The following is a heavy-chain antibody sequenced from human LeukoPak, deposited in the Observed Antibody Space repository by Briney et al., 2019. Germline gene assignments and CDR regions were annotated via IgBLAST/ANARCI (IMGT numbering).Heavy chain of an antibody. D-gene: IGHD5-24*01. V-gene: IGHV4-38-2*02. J-gene: IGHJ3*02. CDR1: GYSIISSGYY. Sequence: SETLSLTCTVSGYSIISSGYYWGWIRQPPGKGLEWIGNMYHSGSTYYNPSLKSRVTISVDTSKNQFSLKLRSVTAADAAVYYCAEGDPDGFDIWGQGTMVTVSS. CDR3: AEGDPDGFDI. CDR2: MYHSGST.